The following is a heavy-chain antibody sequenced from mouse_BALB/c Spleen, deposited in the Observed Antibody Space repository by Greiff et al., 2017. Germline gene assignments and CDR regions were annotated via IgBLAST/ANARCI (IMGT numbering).Heavy chain of an antibody. J-gene: IGHJ2*01. D-gene: IGHD2-4*01. V-gene: IGHV14-3*02. CDR1: GFNIKDTY. CDR3: ARSLYDYEDFDY. CDR2: IDPANGNT. Sequence: VQLQQSGAELVKPGASVKLSCTASGFNIKDTYMHWVKQRPEQGLEWIGRIDPANGNTKYDPKFQGKATITADTSSNTAYLQLSSLTSEDTAVYYCARSLYDYEDFDYWGQGTTLTVSS.